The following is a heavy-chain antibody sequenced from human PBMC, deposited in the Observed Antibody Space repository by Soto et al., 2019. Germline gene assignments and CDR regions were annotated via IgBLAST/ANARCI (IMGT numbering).Heavy chain of an antibody. CDR1: GGTFSNDA. CDR3: ARDGMGTVVGGMDV. J-gene: IGHJ6*02. V-gene: IGHV1-69*13. D-gene: IGHD7-27*01. CDR2: IIPIYGTT. Sequence: SVKVSCKTSGGTFSNDAISWVRQAPGRGLEWMGGIIPIYGTTHYAQKFQGRVKLTADDSTGTAYMELSSLRSEDTGVYYCARDGMGTVVGGMDVWGQGTTVTVSS.